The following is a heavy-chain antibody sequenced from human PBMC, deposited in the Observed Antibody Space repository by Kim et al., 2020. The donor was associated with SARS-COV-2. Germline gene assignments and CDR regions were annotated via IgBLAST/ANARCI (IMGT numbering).Heavy chain of an antibody. CDR3: TRARSIPGDDLDAFDI. Sequence: GGSLRLSCAASGFTFSGSAMHWVRQGCGKGGEWVGSLSRKAHSYATAYAASVKGRFTISRDDSKNTAYLQMNSRKTEDTAVYYCTRARSIPGDDLDAFDIWGQGTMVTVSS. D-gene: IGHD3-3*01. CDR1: GFTFSGSA. V-gene: IGHV3-73*01. CDR2: LSRKAHSYAT. J-gene: IGHJ3*02.